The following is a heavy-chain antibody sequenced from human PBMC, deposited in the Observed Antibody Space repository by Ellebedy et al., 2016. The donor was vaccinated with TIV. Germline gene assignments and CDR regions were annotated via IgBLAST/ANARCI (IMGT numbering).Heavy chain of an antibody. Sequence: GGSLRLSCAASGFTFDDYAMHWVRQAPGKGLEWVSGISWNSGSIGYADSVKGRFTISRDNAKNSLYLHMNSLRAEDTAVYYCASQVGATAFDYWGQGTLVTVSS. CDR3: ASQVGATAFDY. J-gene: IGHJ4*02. V-gene: IGHV3-9*01. D-gene: IGHD1-26*01. CDR1: GFTFDDYA. CDR2: ISWNSGSI.